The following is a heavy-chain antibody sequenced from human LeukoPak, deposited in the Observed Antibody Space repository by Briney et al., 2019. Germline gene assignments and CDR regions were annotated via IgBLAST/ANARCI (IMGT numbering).Heavy chain of an antibody. D-gene: IGHD3-22*01. V-gene: IGHV4-39*07. CDR1: GGSISSSSYY. CDR3: ARVITMIVVVIQPVAFDI. J-gene: IGHJ3*02. CDR2: IYYSGST. Sequence: PSETLSLTCTVSGGSISSSSYYWGWIRQPPGKGLEWIGSIYYSGSTYYNPSLKSRVTISVDTSKNQFSLKLSSVTAADTAVYYCARVITMIVVVIQPVAFDIWGQGTMVTVSS.